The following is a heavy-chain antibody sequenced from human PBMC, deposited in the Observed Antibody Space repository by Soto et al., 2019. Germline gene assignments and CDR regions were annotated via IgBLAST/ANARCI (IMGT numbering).Heavy chain of an antibody. J-gene: IGHJ5*02. CDR3: AKDAGADGYFGNGLDP. V-gene: IGHV1-69*15. D-gene: IGHD5-12*01. Sequence: QVQLVQSGAEVKKPGSSVKVSCKASGDTFSNYAITWVRQAPGQGLEWVARIIPIFGTTNVAQKFQGRVTIKADASPTTAYMELRGLRSDDTAVYFCAKDAGADGYFGNGLDPWGQGTLVAVSS. CDR2: IIPIFGTT. CDR1: GDTFSNYA.